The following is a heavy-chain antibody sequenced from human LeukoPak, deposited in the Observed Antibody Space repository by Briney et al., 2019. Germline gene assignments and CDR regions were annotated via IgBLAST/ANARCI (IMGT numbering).Heavy chain of an antibody. CDR1: GFTFSSYA. CDR2: ISYDGSNK. V-gene: IGHV3-30-3*01. Sequence: GGSLRLSCAASGFTFSSYAMHWVPQAPGKGLEWVAVISYDGSNKYYADSVKGRFTVSRDNAKNSVYLQMSSLRDDDTVLFYCARHNYWGQGTLVTVSS. CDR3: ARHNY. J-gene: IGHJ4*02.